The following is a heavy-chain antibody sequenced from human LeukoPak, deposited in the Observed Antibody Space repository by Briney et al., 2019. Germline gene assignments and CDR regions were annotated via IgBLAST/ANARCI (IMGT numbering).Heavy chain of an antibody. V-gene: IGHV3-73*01. CDR2: IRSKANNYAT. D-gene: IGHD1-26*01. J-gene: IGHJ6*02. Sequence: GGSLRLSCAASGFTFSGSTIHWVRQASGEGLEWVGRIRSKANNYATAYATSVKGRFTLSRDDSNNTAYLQMNSLKTEDTAVYFCIRGAASGSCYGLDVWGQGATVTVSS. CDR3: IRGAASGSCYGLDV. CDR1: GFTFSGST.